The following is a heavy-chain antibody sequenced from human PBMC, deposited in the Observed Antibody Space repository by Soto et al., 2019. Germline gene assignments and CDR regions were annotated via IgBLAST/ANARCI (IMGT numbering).Heavy chain of an antibody. V-gene: IGHV4-34*01. Sequence: SETLSLTCGVYGGSFSGYQWNWIRQSPGQGREWIGEINHSGTTKYNPSLESRINLSVDTSKKQFSLKMFSVTAADTAIYYCARGRRIDRWGQGTQVT. J-gene: IGHJ5*02. CDR2: INHSGTT. CDR1: GGSFSGYQ. CDR3: ARGRRIDR.